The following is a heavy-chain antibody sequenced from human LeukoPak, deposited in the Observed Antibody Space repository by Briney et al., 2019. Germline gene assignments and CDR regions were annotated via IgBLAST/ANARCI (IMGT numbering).Heavy chain of an antibody. Sequence: GGSLRLSCAASGFTFNSYGMHWVRQAPGKGLEWVAFIRYDGTNTYYADSVKGRFTISRDNSKNTVYLQMSSLSAEDTALYYCARSDGYCAGGSCSPDYWGQGTLVTVSS. CDR1: GFTFNSYG. CDR3: ARSDGYCAGGSCSPDY. CDR2: IRYDGTNT. J-gene: IGHJ4*02. D-gene: IGHD2-8*02. V-gene: IGHV3-30*02.